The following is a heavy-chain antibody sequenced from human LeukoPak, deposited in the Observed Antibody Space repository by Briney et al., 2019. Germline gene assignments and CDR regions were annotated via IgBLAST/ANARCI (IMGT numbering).Heavy chain of an antibody. V-gene: IGHV3-33*01. CDR3: ARGRGYSYGHIDY. D-gene: IGHD5-18*01. J-gene: IGHJ4*02. CDR2: IWYDGSNK. CDR1: GFTFSGFG. Sequence: GGSLRLSCAASGFTFSGFGMHWVRQAPGKGLEWVAVIWYDGSNKYYADSVKGRFTISRDNSKNTLYLQMNSLRAEDTAVYYCARGRGYSYGHIDYWGQGTLVTVSS.